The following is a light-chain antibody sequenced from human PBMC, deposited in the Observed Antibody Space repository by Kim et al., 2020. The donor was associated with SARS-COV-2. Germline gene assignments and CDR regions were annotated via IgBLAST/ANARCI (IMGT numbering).Light chain of an antibody. Sequence: SYELTQPPSVSVSPGQTASITCSGDKLGDKYASWYQQKPGQSSVLVIYRDTKRPSGIPEHFSGSNSGNTATLTISGTQAMDEADHYCQAWGSGNVVFGGGTQLTVL. CDR3: QAWGSGNVV. CDR2: RDT. CDR1: KLGDKY. V-gene: IGLV3-1*01. J-gene: IGLJ2*01.